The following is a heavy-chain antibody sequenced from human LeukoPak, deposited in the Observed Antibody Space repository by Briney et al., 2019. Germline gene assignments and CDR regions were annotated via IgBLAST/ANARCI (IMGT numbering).Heavy chain of an antibody. CDR2: MNPNSGNT. CDR1: GYTFTSYD. J-gene: IGHJ4*02. D-gene: IGHD6-13*01. CDR3: ARVVAAAGTFDY. Sequence: ASVKVSCKASGYTFTSYDINWVRQATGQGLEWMGWMNPNSGNTGYAQKFQGRVTMTRNTSISTAYMELSSLRSDDTAVCYCARVVAAAGTFDYWGQGTLVTVSS. V-gene: IGHV1-8*01.